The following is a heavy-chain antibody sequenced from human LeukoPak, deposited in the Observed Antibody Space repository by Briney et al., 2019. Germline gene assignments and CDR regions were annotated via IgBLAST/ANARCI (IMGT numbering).Heavy chain of an antibody. D-gene: IGHD3-22*01. CDR1: GYTFTGYY. V-gene: IGHV1-2*02. CDR2: INPNSGGT. CDR3: ARDPHYYDSSGTLGY. J-gene: IGHJ4*02. Sequence: ASVKVSCKASGYTFTGYYMHWVRQAPGQGLEWMGWINPNSGGTNYAQKFQGRVTMTRDTSIGTAYMELSRLRSDDTAVYYCARDPHYYDSSGTLGYWGQGTLVTVSS.